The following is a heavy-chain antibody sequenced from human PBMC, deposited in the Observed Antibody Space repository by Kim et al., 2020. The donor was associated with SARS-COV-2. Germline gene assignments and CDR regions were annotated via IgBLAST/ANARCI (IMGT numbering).Heavy chain of an antibody. V-gene: IGHV4-34*01. CDR1: GGSFSGYY. J-gene: IGHJ6*02. CDR3: ARGRLGWLQLGNGMDV. CDR2: INHSGST. Sequence: SETLSLTCAVYGGSFSGYYWSWIRQPPGKGLEWIGEINHSGSTNYNPSLKSRVTISVDTSKNQFSLKLSSVTAADTAVYYCARGRLGWLQLGNGMDVWGQGTTVTVSS. D-gene: IGHD5-12*01.